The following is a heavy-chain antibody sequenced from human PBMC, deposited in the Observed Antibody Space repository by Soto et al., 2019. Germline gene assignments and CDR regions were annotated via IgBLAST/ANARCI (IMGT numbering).Heavy chain of an antibody. Sequence: EVQLVESGGGLVQPGTSLRLSCATSGFTFDDYAMHWVRQAPGKGLEWVSGISWNSQSTGYADSVKGRFTISRDYAKKSLFLHLSSLRPEDTAVYFCAKAAGLRYLDSWGQGTLVTVSS. J-gene: IGHJ5*01. CDR3: AKAAGLRYLDS. CDR1: GFTFDDYA. D-gene: IGHD2-15*01. V-gene: IGHV3-9*01. CDR2: ISWNSQST.